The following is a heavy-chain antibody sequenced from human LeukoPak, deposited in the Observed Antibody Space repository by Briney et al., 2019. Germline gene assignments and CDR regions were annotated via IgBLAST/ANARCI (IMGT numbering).Heavy chain of an antibody. V-gene: IGHV1-2*02. CDR2: INPNGGGT. Sequence: ASVKVSCKASGYTFTNYQMHWVRQAPGQGLEWMGWINPNGGGTNYAQNFQGRVTMTRDTSISTAYMELSRLRSDDTAVYYCARDISPRVGGAPDYWGQGTLVTVSS. CDR1: GYTFTNYQ. CDR3: ARDISPRVGGAPDY. D-gene: IGHD2-2*01. J-gene: IGHJ4*02.